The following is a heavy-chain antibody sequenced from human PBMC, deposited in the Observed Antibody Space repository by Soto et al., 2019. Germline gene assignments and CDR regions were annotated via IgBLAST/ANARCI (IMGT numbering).Heavy chain of an antibody. CDR2: ISGSGGST. CDR1: GFTFSSYA. V-gene: IGHV3-23*01. CDR3: AKALGRDFSDFDS. D-gene: IGHD3-10*01. Sequence: GGSLRLSCAASGFTFSSYAMSWVRQAPGKGLEWVSAISGSGGSTYYADSVKGRFTISRDNSKHTLYLQMNSLRAEGTAIYYCAKALGRDFSDFDSWGQGTQVTVSS. J-gene: IGHJ4*02.